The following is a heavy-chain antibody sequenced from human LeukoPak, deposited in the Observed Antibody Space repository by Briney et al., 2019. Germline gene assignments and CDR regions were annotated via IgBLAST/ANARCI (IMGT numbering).Heavy chain of an antibody. V-gene: IGHV1-2*02. CDR3: ARDRPGGELVDY. Sequence: ASVKVSCKASGYTFTGYYIHWVRQAPGQGLEWMGWINPNSGGTNYAQKFQDRSTMARDTSINTAYLELSSLRSDDTAVYYCARDRPGGELVDYWGQGTLVTVSS. D-gene: IGHD1-7*01. CDR2: INPNSGGT. CDR1: GYTFTGYY. J-gene: IGHJ4*02.